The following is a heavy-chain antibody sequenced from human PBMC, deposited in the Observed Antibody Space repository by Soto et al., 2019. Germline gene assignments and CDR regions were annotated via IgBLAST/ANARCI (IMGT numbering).Heavy chain of an antibody. CDR1: GYTFTSYG. CDR2: NSAYNGNT. J-gene: IGHJ4*02. CDR3: AGAELLWFVDPQGAAY. V-gene: IGHV1-18*01. Sequence: QVQLVQSGAEVKKPGASVKVSCKASGYTFTSYGISWVRQAPGQGLEWMGWNSAYNGNTNYAQKLQGRVTMTTATSPSNAFMDLRSLRSDDKPVYYCAGAELLWFVDPQGAAYWGQGTLVTVSS. D-gene: IGHD3-10*01.